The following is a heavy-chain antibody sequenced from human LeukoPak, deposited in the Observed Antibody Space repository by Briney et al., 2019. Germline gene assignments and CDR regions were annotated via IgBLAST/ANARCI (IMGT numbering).Heavy chain of an antibody. Sequence: GASVKVSCKASGYTFTDYYMHWVRQAPGQGLEWMGWINPKSGGTNYIQKFQGWVTLTRDTSITTVYMELSRLTSDDTAVYYCARGKVGGYYYYMDVWGKGTTVTVSS. J-gene: IGHJ6*03. CDR1: GYTFTDYY. V-gene: IGHV1-2*04. D-gene: IGHD2-15*01. CDR2: INPKSGGT. CDR3: ARGKVGGYYYYMDV.